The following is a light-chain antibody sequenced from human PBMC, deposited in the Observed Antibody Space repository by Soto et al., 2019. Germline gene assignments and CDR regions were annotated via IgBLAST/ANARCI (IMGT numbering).Light chain of an antibody. CDR1: QSVSRN. CDR2: GAS. Sequence: EVVLTQSPATMSVSPGDRATLSCRASQSVSRNLAWYQQKPGQAPRLLIYGASTMATGVPARCNGSGSATEFTLSISSEQSEDVAVYYNQQYGERPPETFGQGTKLEI. CDR3: QQYGERPPET. J-gene: IGKJ2*01. V-gene: IGKV3-15*01.